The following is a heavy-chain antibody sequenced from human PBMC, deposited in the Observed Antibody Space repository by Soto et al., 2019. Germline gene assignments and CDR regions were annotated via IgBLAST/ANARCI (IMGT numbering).Heavy chain of an antibody. D-gene: IGHD3-16*01. V-gene: IGHV3-11*01. J-gene: IGHJ4*02. CDR2: ISSSGSNT. CDR1: GFTFGDYY. Sequence: GGSLRLSCAASGFTFGDYYMGWIRQAPGKGLEWVSYISSSGSNTYYAESMKGRFRISRDSANNSLYLQMNSLRAEDTAVYYCARAPKGGVFDFWGQGALVTVSS. CDR3: ARAPKGGVFDF.